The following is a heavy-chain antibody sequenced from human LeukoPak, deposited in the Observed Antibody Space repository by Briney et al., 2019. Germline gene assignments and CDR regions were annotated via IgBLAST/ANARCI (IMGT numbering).Heavy chain of an antibody. CDR3: AKGSCGGDCEWFDY. CDR1: GFTLSSYA. J-gene: IGHJ4*02. CDR2: ISGSGGST. Sequence: PGGSLRLSCAASGFTLSSYAMSWVRQAPGKGLEWVSAISGSGGSTYYADSVKGRFTISRDNSKNTLYLQMNSLRAEDTAVYYCAKGSCGGDCEWFDYWGQGTLVTVSS. V-gene: IGHV3-23*01. D-gene: IGHD2-21*02.